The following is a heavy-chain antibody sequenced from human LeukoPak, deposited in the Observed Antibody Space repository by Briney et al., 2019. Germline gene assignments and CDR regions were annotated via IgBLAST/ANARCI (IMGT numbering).Heavy chain of an antibody. D-gene: IGHD4-11*01. CDR2: ISSGGGDL. Sequence: GGSLRLSCAVSGFTVSSNYMSWVRQAPGKGLEWVSYISSGGGDLKYYADSVKGRFTISRDDAKNSLSLQMNSLRAEDTAVYYCARDTNDYSSPPDVWGKGTTVTVSS. J-gene: IGHJ6*04. V-gene: IGHV3-48*01. CDR3: ARDTNDYSSPPDV. CDR1: GFTVSSNY.